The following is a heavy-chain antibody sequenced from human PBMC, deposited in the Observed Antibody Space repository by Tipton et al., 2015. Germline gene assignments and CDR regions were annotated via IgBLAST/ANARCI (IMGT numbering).Heavy chain of an antibody. D-gene: IGHD2-2*01. CDR1: GGSMSRSSYY. CDR2: IYYSGST. V-gene: IGHV4-39*01. J-gene: IGHJ4*02. Sequence: TLSLTCTVFGGSMSRSSYYWGWIRQPPGKGLEWIGSIYYSGSTHYNPSLKSRVGIFVDTSKNQFSLKLSSVTAADTAVYYCARQHCYSTTCYAEFYYFDYWGQGSLVTVSS. CDR3: ARQHCYSTTCYAEFYYFDY.